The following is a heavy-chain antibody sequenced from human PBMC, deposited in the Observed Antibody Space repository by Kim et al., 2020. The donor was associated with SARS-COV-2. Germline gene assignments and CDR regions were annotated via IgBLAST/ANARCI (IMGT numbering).Heavy chain of an antibody. J-gene: IGHJ4*02. V-gene: IGHV3-30*10. Sequence: GQFTISRDNSKTALYLQMNSLRPEDTAVYYCARKASGYFGAGTYYNGQFDYWGQGTLVTVSS. CDR3: ARKASGYFGAGTYYNGQFDY. D-gene: IGHD3-10*01.